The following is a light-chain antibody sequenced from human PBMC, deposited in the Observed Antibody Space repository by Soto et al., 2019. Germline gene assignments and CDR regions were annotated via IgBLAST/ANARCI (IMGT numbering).Light chain of an antibody. V-gene: IGKV1-27*01. CDR1: QGISNY. CDR2: AAS. CDR3: QNYNSAPRT. Sequence: DIKMTQSPSSLSASVGDRVTITCRASQGISNYLAWYQQKPGKVPKLLIYAASTLQSGVPSRFGGSGSGTDFTLTISSLQPEDVATYYCQNYNSAPRTFGQGTKVEVK. J-gene: IGKJ1*01.